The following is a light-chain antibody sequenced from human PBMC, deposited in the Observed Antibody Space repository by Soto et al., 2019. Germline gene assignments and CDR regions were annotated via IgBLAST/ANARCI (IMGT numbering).Light chain of an antibody. CDR1: QSISSW. CDR2: DAS. J-gene: IGKJ2*01. Sequence: DIQMTQSPSTLSASVGDRVTIACRASQSISSWLAWYQQKPGKAPKLLIYDASSLESGVPSRFSGSGSGTEFTLTISSLQPDDFVTYYCQQYKSYPHTFGQGTKLDIK. CDR3: QQYKSYPHT. V-gene: IGKV1-5*01.